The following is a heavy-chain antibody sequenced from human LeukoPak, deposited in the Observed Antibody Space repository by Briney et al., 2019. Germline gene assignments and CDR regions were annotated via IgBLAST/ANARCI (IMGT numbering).Heavy chain of an antibody. D-gene: IGHD6-19*01. CDR1: GGSISSSSYY. CDR3: ARVASSLDSSGWGWDYYYYYMDV. CDR2: IYYSGST. J-gene: IGHJ6*03. Sequence: SETLSLTCTVSGGSISSSSYYWGWIRQPPGKGLEWIGSIYYSGSTYYNPSLKSRVTISVDTSKNQFSLKLSSVTAADTAVYYCARVASSLDSSGWGWDYYYYYMDVWGKGTTVTVSS. V-gene: IGHV4-39*07.